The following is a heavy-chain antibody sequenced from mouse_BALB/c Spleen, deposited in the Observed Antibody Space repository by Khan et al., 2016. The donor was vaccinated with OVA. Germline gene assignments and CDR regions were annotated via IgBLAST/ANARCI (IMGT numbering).Heavy chain of an antibody. CDR1: GSAFSSYD. CDR2: ISIGGGTT. J-gene: IGHJ2*01. V-gene: IGHV5-12-1*01. Sequence: EVKLEESGGGLVKPGGSLKLSCAASGSAFSSYDMSWVRQTPEQRLEWVAFISIGGGTTYYPDTVKGRFTISRDNAKNTLYLQMNSLKSEDTAMYYCTRPQYYGSNYYFDYWGQGTTLTVSS. CDR3: TRPQYYGSNYYFDY. D-gene: IGHD1-1*01.